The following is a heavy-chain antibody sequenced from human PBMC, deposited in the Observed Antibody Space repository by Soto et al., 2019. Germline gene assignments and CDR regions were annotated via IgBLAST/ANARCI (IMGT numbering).Heavy chain of an antibody. D-gene: IGHD3-3*01. J-gene: IGHJ4*02. Sequence: ASVKVSCKASGDTLTNSYLHWVRQASGQGLEWLGWINPNNGDTNYAQKFRGRVTMTRDTSNNTVYMELTRLTSDDTAVYYCAKGGVDFWSGYYRKYYFDYWGQGTLVTVSS. CDR1: GDTLTNSY. CDR2: INPNNGDT. V-gene: IGHV1-2*02. CDR3: AKGGVDFWSGYYRKYYFDY.